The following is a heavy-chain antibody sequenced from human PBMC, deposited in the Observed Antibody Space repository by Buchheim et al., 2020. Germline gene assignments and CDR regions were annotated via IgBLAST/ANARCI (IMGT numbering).Heavy chain of an antibody. Sequence: QVQLQESGPGLVKPSETLSLTCTVSGGSISSYYWSWIRQPPGKGLEWIGYIYYSGSTNSNPSLTSRVTISVDTSKNQFSLKLSSVTAADTAVYYCARASMITFGGVIVNGWFDPWGQGTL. J-gene: IGHJ5*02. CDR2: IYYSGST. D-gene: IGHD3-16*02. V-gene: IGHV4-59*01. CDR3: ARASMITFGGVIVNGWFDP. CDR1: GGSISSYY.